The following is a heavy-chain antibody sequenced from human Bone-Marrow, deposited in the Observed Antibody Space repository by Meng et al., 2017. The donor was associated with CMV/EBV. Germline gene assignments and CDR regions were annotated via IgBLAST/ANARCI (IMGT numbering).Heavy chain of an antibody. Sequence: ASVKVSCKASGYTFTSYGISWVRQAPGQGLEWMGWISAYNGNTNYAQKLQGRVTMTTDTSTSTAYMELRSLRSDDTAVYYCARDEEMGPAAQNYYGMDVWGQGTTVPVSS. CDR1: GYTFTSYG. CDR3: ARDEEMGPAAQNYYGMDV. V-gene: IGHV1-18*01. CDR2: ISAYNGNT. J-gene: IGHJ6*02. D-gene: IGHD2-2*01.